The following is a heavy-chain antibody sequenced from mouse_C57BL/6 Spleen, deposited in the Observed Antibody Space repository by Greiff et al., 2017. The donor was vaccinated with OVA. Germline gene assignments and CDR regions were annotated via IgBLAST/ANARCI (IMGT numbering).Heavy chain of an antibody. CDR1: GYAFTNYL. Sequence: QVQLQQSGAELVRPGTSVKVSCKASGYAFTNYLIEWVKQRPGQGLERIGVINPGSGGTNYNEKFKGKATLTADKSSSTAYMQLSSLTSEDPAVYFCARAVVATRYFDYWGQGTTLTVSS. CDR3: ARAVVATRYFDY. CDR2: INPGSGGT. D-gene: IGHD1-1*01. J-gene: IGHJ2*01. V-gene: IGHV1-54*01.